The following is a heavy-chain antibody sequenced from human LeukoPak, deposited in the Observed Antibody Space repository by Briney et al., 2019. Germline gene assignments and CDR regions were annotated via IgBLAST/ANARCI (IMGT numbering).Heavy chain of an antibody. CDR1: GFTVSSNY. Sequence: PGGSLRLSCAASGFTVSSNYMSWVRQAPGKGLEWVSVIYSGGSTYYADSVKGRFTISRDNSKNTLYLQMNSLRAEGTAVYYCASSYDYVWGSYRDDAFDIWGQGTMVTVSS. D-gene: IGHD3-16*02. CDR2: IYSGGST. J-gene: IGHJ3*02. V-gene: IGHV3-53*01. CDR3: ASSYDYVWGSYRDDAFDI.